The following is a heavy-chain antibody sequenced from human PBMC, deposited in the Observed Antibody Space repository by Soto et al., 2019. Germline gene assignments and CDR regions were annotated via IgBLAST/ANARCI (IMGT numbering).Heavy chain of an antibody. CDR2: IGTAGDT. CDR3: ARGYGELSSDAFDI. V-gene: IGHV3-13*01. Sequence: EVQLVESGGGLVQPGGSLRLSCAASGFTFSSYDMHWVRQATGKGLEWVSAIGTAGDTYYPGSVKGRFTISRETAKNSLYLQMNGLRAGDTAVYYCARGYGELSSDAFDIWGQGTMVTVSS. J-gene: IGHJ3*02. D-gene: IGHD3-16*02. CDR1: GFTFSSYD.